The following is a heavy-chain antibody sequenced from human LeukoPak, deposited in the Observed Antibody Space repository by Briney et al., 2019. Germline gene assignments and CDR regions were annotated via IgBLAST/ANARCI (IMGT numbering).Heavy chain of an antibody. J-gene: IGHJ4*02. V-gene: IGHV3-7*03. Sequence: PGGSLRLSCAASGFTFSTYWMTWVRQPPGKGLEWVANRNQDGSEMYYVDSVKGRFTISRDNAKNSLYLQMNSMRAEDTAIYYCARSPRNSGYNYGDYWGQGTLVTVSS. CDR2: RNQDGSEM. D-gene: IGHD5-12*01. CDR3: ARSPRNSGYNYGDY. CDR1: GFTFSTYW.